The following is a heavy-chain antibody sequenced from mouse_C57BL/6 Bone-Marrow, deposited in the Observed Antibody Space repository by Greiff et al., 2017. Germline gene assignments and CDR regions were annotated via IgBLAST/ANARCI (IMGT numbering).Heavy chain of an antibody. J-gene: IGHJ4*01. V-gene: IGHV2-4*01. CDR2: IWSGGST. Sequence: VKLQESGPGLVQPSQSLSITCTVSGFSLTSYGVNWVRQPPGKGLEWLGVIWSGGSTDDNAAFISRLSISKDNSKSRVFFKMNSLQADDTAIYYCTASITMVVPYDMDGWGQGTSVTVSS. D-gene: IGHD1-1*01. CDR3: TASITMVVPYDMDG. CDR1: GFSLTSYG.